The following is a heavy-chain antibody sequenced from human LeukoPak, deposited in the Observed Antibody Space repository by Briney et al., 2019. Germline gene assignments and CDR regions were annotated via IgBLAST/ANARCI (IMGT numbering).Heavy chain of an antibody. V-gene: IGHV3-30*02. Sequence: GGSLRLSCAASEFTFSSYGMHWVRQAPGKGLEWVAFIRYDGSNKYYADSVKGRFTISRDNAKNSLYLQMNSLRAEDTAVYYCARDPFNYYDSSGYYQDYFDYWGQGTLVTVSS. D-gene: IGHD3-22*01. CDR2: IRYDGSNK. CDR3: ARDPFNYYDSSGYYQDYFDY. J-gene: IGHJ4*02. CDR1: EFTFSSYG.